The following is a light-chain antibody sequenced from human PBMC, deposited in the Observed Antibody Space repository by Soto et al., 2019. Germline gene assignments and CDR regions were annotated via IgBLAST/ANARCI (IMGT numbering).Light chain of an antibody. J-gene: IGKJ1*01. CDR1: QSVSSN. CDR3: QQYNNWPRT. Sequence: EIVMTQSPATLSVSPGERATLSCRASQSVSSNLAGYQQKPGQAPRLLLYGASTRATGIPASFIGRGSGTEFTLTISSLQSGDFAVYYCQQYNNWPRTFGQGTKVEIK. V-gene: IGKV3-15*01. CDR2: GAS.